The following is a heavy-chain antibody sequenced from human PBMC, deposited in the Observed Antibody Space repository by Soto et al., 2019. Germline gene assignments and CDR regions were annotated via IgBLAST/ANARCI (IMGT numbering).Heavy chain of an antibody. D-gene: IGHD1-1*01. CDR2: IWYDGSNK. CDR3: ARDSLSGTDAAGEINY. CDR1: GFTFSSYG. V-gene: IGHV3-33*01. Sequence: GGSLRLSCAASGFTFSSYGMHWVRQAPGKGLEWVAVIWYDGSNKYYADSVKGRFTISRDNSKNTLYLQMNSLRAEDTAVYYCARDSLSGTDAAGEINYWGQGTLVTVSS. J-gene: IGHJ4*02.